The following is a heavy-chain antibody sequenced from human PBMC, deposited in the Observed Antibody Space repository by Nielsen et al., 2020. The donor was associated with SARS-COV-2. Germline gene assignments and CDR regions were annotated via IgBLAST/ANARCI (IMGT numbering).Heavy chain of an antibody. D-gene: IGHD1-1*01. CDR3: ARASSTSYNAAFDM. CDR2: ITGIGGGAT. J-gene: IGHJ3*02. V-gene: IGHV3-23*01. CDR1: GFTFDNNW. Sequence: GESLKISCEVSGFTFDNNWMTWVRQAPGKGLEWVSGITGIGGGATYYADSVKGRFTIFRDNSKNTLYLQMDSLRGEDTAMYYCARASSTSYNAAFDMWGQGTMVTVSS.